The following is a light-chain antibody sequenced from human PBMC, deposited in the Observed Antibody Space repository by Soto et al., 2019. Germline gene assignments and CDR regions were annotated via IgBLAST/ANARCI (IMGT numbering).Light chain of an antibody. Sequence: IVLTHSPATLSFSPCYRSTLSCRASQSVSSSYVAWYQQKRGQAPRLLMYGASSRATGIPDRFSGSGSGTDFTLTISRLEPEDFVLYYCQHFRAFGQGTRLEIK. CDR1: QSVSSSY. CDR3: QHFRA. CDR2: GAS. V-gene: IGKV3-20*01. J-gene: IGKJ5*01.